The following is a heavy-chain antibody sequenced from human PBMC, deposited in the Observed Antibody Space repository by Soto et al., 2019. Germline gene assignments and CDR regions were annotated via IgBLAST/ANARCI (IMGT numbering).Heavy chain of an antibody. J-gene: IGHJ4*02. CDR3: ARGGEDYGDTALFGY. Sequence: ASVKVSCKASGYTFTGYYMHWVRQAPGQGLEWMGWINPNSGGTNYAQKFQGRVTMTRDTSISTAYMELSRLRSDNTAVYYCARGGEDYGDTALFGYWGQGTLVTVSS. V-gene: IGHV1-2*02. CDR2: INPNSGGT. CDR1: GYTFTGYY. D-gene: IGHD4-17*01.